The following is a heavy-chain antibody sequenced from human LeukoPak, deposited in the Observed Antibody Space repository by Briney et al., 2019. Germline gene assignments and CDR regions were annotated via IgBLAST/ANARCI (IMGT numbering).Heavy chain of an antibody. CDR1: GFTFSTYA. CDR2: ITDSGGTT. V-gene: IGHV3-23*01. Sequence: PGRPLRLSCAASGFTFSTYAMSWVRQAPGRGLEWVSAITDSGGTTYYADSVRGRFTISRDNSKNTLYLQMYSLRAEDTAVYYCAKDADSWSQGYFDYWGQGTLVTVPS. D-gene: IGHD1-26*01. CDR3: AKDADSWSQGYFDY. J-gene: IGHJ4*02.